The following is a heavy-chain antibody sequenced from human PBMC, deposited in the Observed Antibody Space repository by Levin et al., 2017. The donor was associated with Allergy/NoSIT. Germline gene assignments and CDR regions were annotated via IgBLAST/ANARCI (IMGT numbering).Heavy chain of an antibody. CDR1: GFTFSSYA. CDR2: ISGSGGST. D-gene: IGHD4-17*01. V-gene: IGHV3-23*01. J-gene: IGHJ1*01. CDR3: ANFYGDYAPEYFQH. Sequence: ASVKVSCAASGFTFSSYAMSWVRQAPGKGLEWVSAISGSGGSTYYADSVKGRFTISRDNSKNTLYLQMNSLRAEDTAVYYCANFYGDYAPEYFQHWGQGTLVTVSS.